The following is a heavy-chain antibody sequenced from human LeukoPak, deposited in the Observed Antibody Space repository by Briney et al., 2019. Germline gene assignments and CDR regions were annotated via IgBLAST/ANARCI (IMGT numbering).Heavy chain of an antibody. D-gene: IGHD3-22*01. CDR2: SSAYNGNT. J-gene: IGHJ4*02. Sequence: ASVKVSCKASGYTFTSYGISWVRQAPGQRLEGMGGSSAYNGNTNYVQKLQGRVTMTTDTSTSTADMELRSLRSDDTAVYYCARDPAQRNYYYDSSGYVYFDYWGQGTLVTVSS. CDR3: ARDPAQRNYYYDSSGYVYFDY. V-gene: IGHV1-18*01. CDR1: GYTFTSYG.